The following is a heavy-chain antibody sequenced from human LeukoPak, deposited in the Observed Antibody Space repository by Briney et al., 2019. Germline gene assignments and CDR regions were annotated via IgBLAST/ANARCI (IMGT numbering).Heavy chain of an antibody. J-gene: IGHJ4*02. CDR2: IYYSGST. V-gene: IGHV4-39*07. Sequence: SETLSLTCTVSGGSISSSSYYWGWIRQPPGKGLEWIGSIYYSGSTYYNPSLKSRVTISVDTSKNQFSLKLSSVTAADTAVYYCAGGRDYYDSSAYGSVSSFDHWGQGTLVTVSS. CDR3: AGGRDYYDSSAYGSVSSFDH. CDR1: GGSISSSSYY. D-gene: IGHD3-22*01.